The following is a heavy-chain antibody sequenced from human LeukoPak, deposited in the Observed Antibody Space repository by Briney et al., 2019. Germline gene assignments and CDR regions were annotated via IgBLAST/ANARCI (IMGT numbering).Heavy chain of an antibody. CDR2: IYYSGST. CDR3: ARDPRVVVITSHYFDY. J-gene: IGHJ4*02. CDR1: GGSISSSSYY. V-gene: IGHV4-39*07. Sequence: SETLSLTCTVSGGSISSSSYYWGWIRQPPGKGLEWIGSIYYSGSTYYNPSLKSRVTISVDTSKNQFSLKLSSVTAADTAVYYCARDPRVVVITSHYFDYWGQGTLVTVSS. D-gene: IGHD3-22*01.